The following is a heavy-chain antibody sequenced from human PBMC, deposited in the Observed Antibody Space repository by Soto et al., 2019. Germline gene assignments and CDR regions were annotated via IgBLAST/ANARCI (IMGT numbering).Heavy chain of an antibody. D-gene: IGHD3-16*01. CDR3: ARGLKSGGVAGPRDAFDI. CDR1: GGTFSSYA. V-gene: IGHV1-18*01. CDR2: IIPIFGNT. J-gene: IGHJ3*02. Sequence: EASVKVSCKASGGTFSSYAISWVRQAPGQGLEWMGGIIPIFGNTNYAQNLQGRVTMTTDTSTTTAYMELGSLTSDDTAVYYCARGLKSGGVAGPRDAFDIWGQGIMVTVPS.